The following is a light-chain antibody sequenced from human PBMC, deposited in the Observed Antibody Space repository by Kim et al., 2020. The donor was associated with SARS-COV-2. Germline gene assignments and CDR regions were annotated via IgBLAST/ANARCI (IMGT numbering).Light chain of an antibody. CDR2: KDT. Sequence: SYELTQPPSVSVSPGQTAWITCSGESLSNQYLYWYQHKPGQAPVLVIYKDTERPSGIPERFSGSSSGTLTISGVQAEDEADFYCQSADNSGTYSGFGGGT. V-gene: IGLV3-25*03. CDR3: QSADNSGTYSG. CDR1: SLSNQY. J-gene: IGLJ2*01.